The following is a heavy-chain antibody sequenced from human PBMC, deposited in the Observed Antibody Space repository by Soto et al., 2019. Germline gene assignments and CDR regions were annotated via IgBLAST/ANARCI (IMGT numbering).Heavy chain of an antibody. CDR3: VQTRCGGDGLQSYSSHSYYGLDV. J-gene: IGHJ6*02. CDR2: VYWDDDK. V-gene: IGHV2-5*02. CDR1: GLSLSTIGEG. D-gene: IGHD2-21*02. Sequence: QITLKESGPTLVKPTQTLTLTCTFSGLSLSTIGEGVGWIRQPPGKALEWLALVYWDDDKRYSPSLKSRLTITKDTSVNQVLLTMTNMGPVHTATYYCVQTRCGGDGLQSYSSHSYYGLDVWGQGTTVTVSS.